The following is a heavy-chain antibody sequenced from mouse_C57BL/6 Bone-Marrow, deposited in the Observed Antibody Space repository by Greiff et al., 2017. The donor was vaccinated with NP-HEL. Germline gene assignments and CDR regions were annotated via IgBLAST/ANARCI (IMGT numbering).Heavy chain of an antibody. CDR1: GFNIKDYY. D-gene: IGHD2-2*01. CDR2: IDPENGDT. J-gene: IGHJ2*01. CDR3: TTVEGGYG. Sequence: VQLQQSGAELVRPGASVKLSCTASGFNIKDYYMHWVKQRPEQGLEWIGWIDPENGDTEYASKFQGKATITADTSSNTAYLQLSSLTSEDTAVYYCTTVEGGYGWGQGTTLTVSS. V-gene: IGHV14-4*01.